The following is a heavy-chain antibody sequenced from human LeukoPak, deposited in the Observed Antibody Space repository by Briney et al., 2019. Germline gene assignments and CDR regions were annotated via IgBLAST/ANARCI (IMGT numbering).Heavy chain of an antibody. Sequence: SETLSLTCTVSGGSISSYYWSWIRQPPGKGLEWIGYIYYSGSTNYNPSLKSRVTISVDTSKNQFSPKLSSVTAADTAVYYCARHYYDSSGYYLDAFDIWGQGTMVTVSS. CDR2: IYYSGST. V-gene: IGHV4-59*08. D-gene: IGHD3-22*01. J-gene: IGHJ3*02. CDR3: ARHYYDSSGYYLDAFDI. CDR1: GGSISSYY.